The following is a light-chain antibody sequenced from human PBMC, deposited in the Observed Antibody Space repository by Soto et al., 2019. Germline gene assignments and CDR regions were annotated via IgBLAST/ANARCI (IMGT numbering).Light chain of an antibody. V-gene: IGKV3-15*01. Sequence: EIVMTQSPATLSVSPGERVTLSCRASQSVSSNLAWYQQKPGQAPRLLIFGASTRATGIPARFSGSGSGTEFTLTISSPQSEDFAVYYCQHYNNWPPWTFGQGTKVEIK. J-gene: IGKJ1*01. CDR1: QSVSSN. CDR2: GAS. CDR3: QHYNNWPPWT.